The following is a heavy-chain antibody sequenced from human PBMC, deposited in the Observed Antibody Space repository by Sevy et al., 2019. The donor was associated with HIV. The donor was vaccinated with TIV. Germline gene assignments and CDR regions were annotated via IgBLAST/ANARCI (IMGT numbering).Heavy chain of an antibody. J-gene: IGHJ6*02. Sequence: GGSLRLSCAASGFTFSSYGMHWVRQAPGKGLEWVAVISYDGSNKYYADSVKGRFTISRDNSKNTLYLQMNSLRAEDTAVYYCAKGGGSGSYSPNYYYYYGMDVWGQGTTVTVSS. CDR3: AKGGGSGSYSPNYYYYYGMDV. CDR2: ISYDGSNK. CDR1: GFTFSSYG. V-gene: IGHV3-30*18. D-gene: IGHD3-10*01.